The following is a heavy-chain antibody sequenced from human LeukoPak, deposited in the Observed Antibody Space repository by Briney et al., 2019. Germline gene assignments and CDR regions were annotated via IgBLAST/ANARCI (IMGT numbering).Heavy chain of an antibody. D-gene: IGHD3-22*01. J-gene: IGHJ3*02. CDR2: ISWNSGSI. CDR3: AKEKLPYYYDSSGYLLYDAFDI. V-gene: IGHV3-9*03. Sequence: GRSLRLSCAASGFTFDDYAMHWVRQAPGKGLEWVSGISWNSGSIGYADPVKGRFTISRDNAKNSLYLQMNSLRAEDMALYYCAKEKLPYYYDSSGYLLYDAFDIWGQGTMVTVSS. CDR1: GFTFDDYA.